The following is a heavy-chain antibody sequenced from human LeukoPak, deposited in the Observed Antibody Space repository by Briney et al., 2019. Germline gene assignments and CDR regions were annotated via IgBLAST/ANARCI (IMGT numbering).Heavy chain of an antibody. J-gene: IGHJ6*03. Sequence: ASETLSLTCTVSGGSISTYYWSWIRQPAGKGLEWIGRIYISGTTNYNPSLKSRVTMSVDTSKNQFSLKLSSVTAADTAVYYCAREEYQVLSGDFYYYMDVWGKGTTVTVSS. CDR2: IYISGTT. V-gene: IGHV4-4*07. CDR1: GGSISTYY. CDR3: AREEYQVLSGDFYYYMDV. D-gene: IGHD2-2*01.